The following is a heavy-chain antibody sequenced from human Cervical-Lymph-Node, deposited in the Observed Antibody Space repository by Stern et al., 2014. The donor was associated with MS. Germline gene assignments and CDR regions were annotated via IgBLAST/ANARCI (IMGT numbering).Heavy chain of an antibody. J-gene: IGHJ6*02. D-gene: IGHD3-3*01. CDR3: AKDPPLGVLREGGYKYFDVDV. CDR2: IIHTFNTA. V-gene: IGHV1-69*06. Sequence: QEQLVQSGAEVKKPGSSVKVSCKASGGTLSSLAISWVRQAPGQGLEWMGGIIHTFNTAAYAQKFQGRVTITADKSTNTVYMEVSSLRPEDTAVYYCAKDPPLGVLREGGYKYFDVDVWGQGTPVTVSS. CDR1: GGTLSSLA.